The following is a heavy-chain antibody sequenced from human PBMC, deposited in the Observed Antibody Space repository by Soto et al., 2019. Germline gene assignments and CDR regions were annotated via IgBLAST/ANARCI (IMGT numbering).Heavy chain of an antibody. CDR3: ALAMVRGVIIRGGPYYYYGMDV. D-gene: IGHD3-10*01. V-gene: IGHV1-69*06. CDR1: GGTFSSYA. CDR2: IIPIFGTA. Sequence: ASVKVSCKASGGTFSSYAISWVRQAPGQGLEWMGGIIPIFGTANYAQKFQGRVTITADKSTSTAYMELSSLRSEDTAVYYCALAMVRGVIIRGGPYYYYGMDVWGQGTTVTVS. J-gene: IGHJ6*02.